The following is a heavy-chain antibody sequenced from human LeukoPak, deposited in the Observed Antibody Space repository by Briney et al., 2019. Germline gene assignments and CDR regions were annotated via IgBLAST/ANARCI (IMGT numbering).Heavy chain of an antibody. CDR1: GYTFTSYD. V-gene: IGHV1-8*01. Sequence: EASVKVSCKASGYTFTSYDINWVRQAPGQGLEWMGWMNPNSGNTVYAQKFQGRVTMTRNTSISTAYMELSSLRSEDTAVYYCARGLSGRRGDYWGQGTLVTVSS. CDR3: ARGLSGRRGDY. J-gene: IGHJ4*02. CDR2: MNPNSGNT. D-gene: IGHD3-10*01.